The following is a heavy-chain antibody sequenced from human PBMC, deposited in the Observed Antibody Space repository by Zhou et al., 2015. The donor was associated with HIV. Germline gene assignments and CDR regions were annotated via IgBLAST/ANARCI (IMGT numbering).Heavy chain of an antibody. V-gene: IGHV1-2*02. CDR1: GYAFAGYY. J-gene: IGHJ6*02. CDR3: ARVYDYVRGSYLYAMDV. Sequence: QVQLVQSGAEVKKPGASVKVSCKASGYAFAGYYMHWVRQAPGEGLEWMGWIKPYNGVTNYAQKFQGRVTMTRDTSINTAFMELTRLTSDDTAVYYCARVYDYVRGSYLYAMDVVGPRDHGHRLL. D-gene: IGHD3-16*02. CDR2: IKPYNGVT.